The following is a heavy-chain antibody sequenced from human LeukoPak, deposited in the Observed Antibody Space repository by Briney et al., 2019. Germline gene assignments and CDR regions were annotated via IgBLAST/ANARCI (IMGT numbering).Heavy chain of an antibody. CDR3: ARDRRIAVAGPRTRGTGYFDY. Sequence: SETLSLTCTVSGGSISRDYWSWIRQPPGKGLEWIGYIYYTGSTNYNPSLKSRVTISVDTSKNQFSLKLSSVTAADTAVYYCARDRRIAVAGPRTRGTGYFDYWGQGTLVTVSS. V-gene: IGHV4-59*01. CDR2: IYYTGST. D-gene: IGHD6-19*01. CDR1: GGSISRDY. J-gene: IGHJ4*02.